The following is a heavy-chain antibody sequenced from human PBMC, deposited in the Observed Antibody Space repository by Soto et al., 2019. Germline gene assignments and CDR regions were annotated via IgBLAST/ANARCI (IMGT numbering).Heavy chain of an antibody. J-gene: IGHJ3*01. V-gene: IGHV4-59*01. D-gene: IGHD2-15*01. CDR1: GGSISSYY. CDR2: IYYSGST. CDR3: ARCPRGTSGYCSGGSCYPNLDAFDF. Sequence: SETLSLTCTVSGGSISSYYWSWIRQPPGKGLEWIGYIYYSGSTNYNPSLKSRVTISVDTSKNQFSLKLSSVTAADTAVYYCARCPRGTSGYCSGGSCYPNLDAFDFRGQGTMVTVSS.